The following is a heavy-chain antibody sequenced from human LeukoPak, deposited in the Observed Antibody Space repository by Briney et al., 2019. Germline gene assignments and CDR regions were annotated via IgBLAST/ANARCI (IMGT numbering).Heavy chain of an antibody. CDR2: ISSSSSYI. CDR1: GFTFSSYS. Sequence: GGSLRLSCAASGFTFSSYSMNWVRQAPGKGLEWVSSISSSSSYIYYADSVKGRFTISRDNAKNSLYLQMNSLRAEDTAVYYCARDLLSSYGDYYMDAWGKGTTVTVSS. CDR3: ARDLLSSYGDYYMDA. V-gene: IGHV3-21*01. J-gene: IGHJ6*03. D-gene: IGHD4-17*01.